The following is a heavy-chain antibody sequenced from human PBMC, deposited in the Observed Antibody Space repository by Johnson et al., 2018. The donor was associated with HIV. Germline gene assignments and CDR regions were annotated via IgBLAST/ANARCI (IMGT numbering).Heavy chain of an antibody. Sequence: VQLVESGGGLVQPGGSLRLSCVASGFTFSSYWMSWVRQAPGKGLEWVANIKQDGGEKFYVDSVKGRFTISRDNAKNSLYLQMNSLRAEDTAVYYCAREKWELRGDAFDIWGQGTMVTVSS. V-gene: IGHV3-7*03. D-gene: IGHD1-26*01. J-gene: IGHJ3*02. CDR1: GFTFSSYW. CDR2: IKQDGGEK. CDR3: AREKWELRGDAFDI.